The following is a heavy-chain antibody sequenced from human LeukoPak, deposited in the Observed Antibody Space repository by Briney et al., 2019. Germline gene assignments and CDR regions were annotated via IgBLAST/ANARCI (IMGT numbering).Heavy chain of an antibody. J-gene: IGHJ5*02. CDR1: GFTFSSYW. D-gene: IGHD6-13*01. Sequence: QAGGSLRLSCAASGFTFSSYWMHWVRQAPGKGLVWVSRINSDGSSTSYADSVKGRFTISRDNAKNTLYLQMNSLRAEDTAVYYCARGRDSSSWRNWFDPWGQGTLVTVSS. V-gene: IGHV3-74*01. CDR2: INSDGSST. CDR3: ARGRDSSSWRNWFDP.